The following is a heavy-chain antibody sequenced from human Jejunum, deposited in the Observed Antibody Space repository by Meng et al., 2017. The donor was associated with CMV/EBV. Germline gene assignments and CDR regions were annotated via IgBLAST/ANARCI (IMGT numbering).Heavy chain of an antibody. D-gene: IGHD6-19*01. CDR1: FTSYG. CDR2: ISAYNGNT. Sequence: FTSYGVGWVRQAPGQALEWVGWISAYNGNTNYAQKFQGRVTMTTDTSTGTAYMELRSLKVDDTAVYYCARSFDTSAWYYRFWFDSWGQGALVTVSS. V-gene: IGHV1-18*01. J-gene: IGHJ5*01. CDR3: ARSFDTSAWYYRFWFDS.